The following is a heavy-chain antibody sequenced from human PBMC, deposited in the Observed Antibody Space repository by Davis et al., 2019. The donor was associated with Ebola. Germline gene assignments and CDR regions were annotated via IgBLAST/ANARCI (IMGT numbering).Heavy chain of an antibody. Sequence: PGGSLRLSCEISGLISSNYVMYWVRQASGKGLEWISASETSDTNFNANYADSVKGRFTIIRDHSRNTVFLQMNSLRADDTGMYYCAREPLVTPPYFMDLWGQGTMVTVSS. CDR2: SETSDTNFNA. V-gene: IGHV3-23*01. CDR1: GLISSNYV. J-gene: IGHJ6*02. CDR3: AREPLVTPPYFMDL. D-gene: IGHD2-21*02.